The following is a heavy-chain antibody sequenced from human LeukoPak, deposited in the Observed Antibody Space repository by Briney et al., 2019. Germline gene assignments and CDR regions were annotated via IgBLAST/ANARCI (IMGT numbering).Heavy chain of an antibody. CDR3: AREVGAIDF. CDR2: INSDGSIT. Sequence: PAGSLRLSCAASGFSFSGYWMHWVRQIPGKGLVWVSHINSDGSITNYADSVKGRFTISRDNAKNTLYLQMNSLRAEDTAVYYCAREVGAIDFWGQGTLVTVSS. V-gene: IGHV3-74*01. CDR1: GFSFSGYW. J-gene: IGHJ4*02. D-gene: IGHD1-26*01.